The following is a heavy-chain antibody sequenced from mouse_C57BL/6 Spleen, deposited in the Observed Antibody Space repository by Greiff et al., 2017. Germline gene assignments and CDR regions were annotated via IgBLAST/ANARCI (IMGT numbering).Heavy chain of an antibody. V-gene: IGHV1-19*01. CDR2: INPYNGGT. Sequence: VQLQQSGPVLVKPGASVKMSCKASGYTFTDYYMNWVKQSHGKSLEWIGVINPYNGGTSYNQKFKGKATLTVDKSSSTAYMELNSLTSEDSAVYYCARGAAQATCAYWGQGTLVTVSA. CDR3: ARGAAQATCAY. J-gene: IGHJ3*01. D-gene: IGHD3-2*02. CDR1: GYTFTDYY.